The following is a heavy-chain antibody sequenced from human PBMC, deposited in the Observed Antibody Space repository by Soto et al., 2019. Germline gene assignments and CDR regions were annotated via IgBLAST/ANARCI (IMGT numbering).Heavy chain of an antibody. Sequence: EGRLLESGGGLVQPGGSLRLFCAASGVTFCSYALSWVRQAPGKGLEWVSAISGSGGSTYFADSVKGRFTISRDNSKNTLYLQMNSLRAEDTAVYYCAKDPSFLLLHIDYWGQGTLVTVSS. CDR3: AKDPSFLLLHIDY. V-gene: IGHV3-23*01. J-gene: IGHJ4*02. D-gene: IGHD2-15*01. CDR2: ISGSGGST. CDR1: GVTFCSYA.